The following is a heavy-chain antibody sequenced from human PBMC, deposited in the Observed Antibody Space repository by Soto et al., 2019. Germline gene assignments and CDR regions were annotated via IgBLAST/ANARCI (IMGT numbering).Heavy chain of an antibody. Sequence: QVQLVQSGAEVKKPGSSVKVSCKASGGTFSSYAISWVRQAPGQGLEWMGGIIPIFGTANYAQKFWGRVTITADESTSTAYMELSSLRSEDTAVYYCAREKDDYVWGSYRWDYWGQGTLVTVSS. CDR2: IIPIFGTA. J-gene: IGHJ4*02. V-gene: IGHV1-69*01. D-gene: IGHD3-16*02. CDR3: AREKDDYVWGSYRWDY. CDR1: GGTFSSYA.